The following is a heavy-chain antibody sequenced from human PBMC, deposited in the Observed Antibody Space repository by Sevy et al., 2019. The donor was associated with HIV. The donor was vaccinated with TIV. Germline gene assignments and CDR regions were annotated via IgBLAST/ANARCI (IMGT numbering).Heavy chain of an antibody. D-gene: IGHD3-22*01. Sequence: GGSLRLSCAASGFTFSSYAMSWVRQAPGKGLEWVSAISGSGYLTYYTYSVKGRLPISRGNSKNTLNLQMNSLRAEDTAVYYCAKEGGGYYYDSSGLFDYWGQGTLVTVSS. CDR1: GFTFSSYA. V-gene: IGHV3-23*01. J-gene: IGHJ4*02. CDR2: ISGSGYLT. CDR3: AKEGGGYYYDSSGLFDY.